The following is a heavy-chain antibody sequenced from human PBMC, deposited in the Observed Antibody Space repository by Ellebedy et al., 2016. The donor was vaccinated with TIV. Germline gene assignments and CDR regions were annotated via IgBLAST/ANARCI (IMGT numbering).Heavy chain of an antibody. CDR1: GYTFTSYY. V-gene: IGHV1-46*01. D-gene: IGHD1-26*01. CDR2: IDPSGGST. Sequence: AASVKVSCKASGYTFTSYYMHWVRQAPGQGLEWMGVIDPSGGSTDYAQKFHGRVTMTRDTSTSTVYMELSSLRSDDTAVYYCARDRIVGSSSPYYNGMDFWGQGTTVTVSS. CDR3: ARDRIVGSSSPYYNGMDF. J-gene: IGHJ6*02.